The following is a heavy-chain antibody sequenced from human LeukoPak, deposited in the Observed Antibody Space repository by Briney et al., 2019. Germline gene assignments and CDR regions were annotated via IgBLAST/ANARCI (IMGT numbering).Heavy chain of an antibody. D-gene: IGHD3-22*01. V-gene: IGHV1-69*13. Sequence: GASVKVSCKASGGTLSSYAISWVRQAPGQGLEWMGGIIPIFGTANYAQKFQGRVTITADESTSTAYMELSSLRSEDTAMYYCARHGHPGPSPGSSGYYSPVDYWGQGTLVTVSS. CDR2: IIPIFGTA. CDR1: GGTLSSYA. J-gene: IGHJ4*02. CDR3: ARHGHPGPSPGSSGYYSPVDY.